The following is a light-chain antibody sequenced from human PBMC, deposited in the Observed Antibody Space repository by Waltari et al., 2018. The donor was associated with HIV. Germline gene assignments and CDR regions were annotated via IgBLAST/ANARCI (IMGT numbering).Light chain of an antibody. CDR3: CSYAGTNWV. J-gene: IGLJ3*02. CDR2: GGS. Sequence: QSALTQPASVSGSPGQSITISCTGTSSDVGSYNNVSWYQQHPGKAPKLLIYGGSKLPAGVSNRCSGSKAGNTAALTISVLQAEDEADYYCCSYAGTNWVFGGGTKLTVL. CDR1: SSDVGSYNN. V-gene: IGLV2-23*01.